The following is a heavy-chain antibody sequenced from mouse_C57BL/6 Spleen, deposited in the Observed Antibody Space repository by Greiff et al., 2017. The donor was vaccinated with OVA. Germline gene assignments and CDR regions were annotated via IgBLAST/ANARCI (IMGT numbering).Heavy chain of an antibody. J-gene: IGHJ1*03. CDR2: IDPSDSYT. D-gene: IGHD2-5*01. CDR3: ARSGPYYSNGGYFDV. V-gene: IGHV1-69*01. Sequence: QVQLQQPGAELVMPGASVKLSCKASGYTFTSYWMHWVKQRPGQGLEWIGEIDPSDSYTNFNQKFKGKSTLTVDKSSSTAYMQLSSLTSEDSAVYYCARSGPYYSNGGYFDVWGTGTTVTVSS. CDR1: GYTFTSYW.